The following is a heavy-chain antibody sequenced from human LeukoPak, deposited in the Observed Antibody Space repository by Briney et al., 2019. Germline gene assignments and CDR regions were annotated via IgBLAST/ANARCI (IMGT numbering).Heavy chain of an antibody. J-gene: IGHJ4*02. D-gene: IGHD5-12*01. CDR2: ISSSGST. CDR3: TRDSSGYDWFYDY. CDR1: GGSINSGNYY. V-gene: IGHV4-61*02. Sequence: PSETLSLTCTVSGGSINSGNYYWSWIGQPAGKGLEWIGRISSSGSTNYNPSLKSRVTMSVDTSKNQVSLMLSSVTAADTAVYYCTRDSSGYDWFYDYWGQGTLVTVSS.